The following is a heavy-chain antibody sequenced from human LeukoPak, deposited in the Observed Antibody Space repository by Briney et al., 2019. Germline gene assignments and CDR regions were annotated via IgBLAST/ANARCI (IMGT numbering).Heavy chain of an antibody. J-gene: IGHJ6*02. CDR3: ARDYYGSGSYLLIYYYGMDV. CDR2: ISPYNGDT. Sequence: ASVKVSCKASGYTFTSYAINWVRQAPGQGLEWMGWISPYNGDTNYAQKLQGRVTMTTDTSTSTAYMELRSLRTDDTAVYYCARDYYGSGSYLLIYYYGMDVWGQGTTVTVSS. D-gene: IGHD3-10*01. CDR1: GYTFTSYA. V-gene: IGHV1-18*01.